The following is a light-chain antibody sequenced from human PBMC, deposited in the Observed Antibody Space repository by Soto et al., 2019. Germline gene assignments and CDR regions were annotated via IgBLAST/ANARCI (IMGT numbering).Light chain of an antibody. Sequence: QSALTQPRSVSGSPGQSVTISCTVTSSDVGGYNYVSWYQQHPGKAPKLMIYDVNKRPSGVPDRFSGSKSGNTASLTISGLQAEDEADYYCCSYAGSYTYVFGTGTKLTVL. CDR1: SSDVGGYNY. J-gene: IGLJ1*01. CDR2: DVN. CDR3: CSYAGSYTYV. V-gene: IGLV2-11*01.